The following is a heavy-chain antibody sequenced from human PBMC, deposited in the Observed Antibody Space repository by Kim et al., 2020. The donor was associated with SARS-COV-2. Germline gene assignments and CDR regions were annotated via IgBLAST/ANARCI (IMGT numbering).Heavy chain of an antibody. CDR3: VRGVYDSSGYYHY. CDR1: GFTFSNYE. Sequence: GGSLRLSCAASGFTFSNYEINWVRQAPGKGLEWVSYISSTGSNIYYADSVKGRFTISRDNAKNSVYLQINSLRAEDTALYYCVRGVYDSSGYYHYWGQGTLVTVSS. CDR2: ISSTGSNI. V-gene: IGHV3-48*03. D-gene: IGHD3-22*01. J-gene: IGHJ4*02.